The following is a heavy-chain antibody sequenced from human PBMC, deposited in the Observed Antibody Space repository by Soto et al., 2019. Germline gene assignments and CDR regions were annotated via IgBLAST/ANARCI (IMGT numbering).Heavy chain of an antibody. D-gene: IGHD3-22*01. J-gene: IGHJ1*01. CDR3: AKCGYDSSGRLLRYFQH. CDR1: GYIFINYA. Sequence: GASVKVSCKASGYIFINYAIHWVRQAPGQRLEWMGWINAGKGNTIYSQKFQDRITINRDTSASTAYMEMSRLRPEDTAVYYCAKCGYDSSGRLLRYFQHWGQGTLVTVSS. V-gene: IGHV1-3*01. CDR2: INAGKGNT.